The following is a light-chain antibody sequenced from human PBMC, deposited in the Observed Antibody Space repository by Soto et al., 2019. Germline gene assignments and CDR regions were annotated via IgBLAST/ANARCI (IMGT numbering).Light chain of an antibody. V-gene: IGLV2-23*01. Sequence: QSVLTQPASVSGPPGQSITISCTGTSRVVGSYNLVSWYQQHPGKAPKLMIYEGSKRPSGISSRFSGSKSGNTASLTISGLQAEDEADFYCCSYASSGTYVFGTGTKVTVL. CDR1: SRVVGSYNL. CDR2: EGS. CDR3: CSYASSGTYV. J-gene: IGLJ1*01.